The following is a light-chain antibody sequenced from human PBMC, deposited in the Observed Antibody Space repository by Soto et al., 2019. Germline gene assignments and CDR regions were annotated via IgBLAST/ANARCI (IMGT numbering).Light chain of an antibody. Sequence: QSALTQPASVSGSPGQSITMSCTGASSDIGGYNYVSWYQHHPGEAPKLLIYDVTNRPSGVSNRFSASKSGNTASLTISGLQAEDEADYYCSSYTSRNTLVFGGGTKVTVL. CDR3: SSYTSRNTLV. CDR1: SSDIGGYNY. CDR2: DVT. J-gene: IGLJ2*01. V-gene: IGLV2-14*01.